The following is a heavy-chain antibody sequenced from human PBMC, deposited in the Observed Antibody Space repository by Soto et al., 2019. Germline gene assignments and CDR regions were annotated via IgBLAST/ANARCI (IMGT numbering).Heavy chain of an antibody. V-gene: IGHV3-23*01. CDR3: AKDAKIRTKVWFPAGYGMDV. CDR1: GFTFSRYG. Sequence: GGSLRLSCEVSGFTFSRYGMSWVRQPPGRGLQWVAGISVSGDNTSYADSARGRFTIYRDNSKNTLYLQMNSLRAEDTALYYCAKDAKIRTKVWFPAGYGMDVWGQGTTVTVSS. CDR2: ISVSGDNT. J-gene: IGHJ6*02. D-gene: IGHD3-10*01.